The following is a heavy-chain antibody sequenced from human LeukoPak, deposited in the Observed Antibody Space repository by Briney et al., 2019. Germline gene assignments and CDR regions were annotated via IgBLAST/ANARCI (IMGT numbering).Heavy chain of an antibody. D-gene: IGHD6-13*01. V-gene: IGHV3-33*01. J-gene: IGHJ4*02. CDR2: IWYDGSNK. Sequence: GGSLRLSCAASGFTFSSYGMHWVRQAPGKGLEWVAIIWYDGSNKYYADSVKGRFTISRDNSKNTLYLQMNSLRAEDTAVYYCVRDNPRQQGFAYWGQGTLVTVSS. CDR3: VRDNPRQQGFAY. CDR1: GFTFSSYG.